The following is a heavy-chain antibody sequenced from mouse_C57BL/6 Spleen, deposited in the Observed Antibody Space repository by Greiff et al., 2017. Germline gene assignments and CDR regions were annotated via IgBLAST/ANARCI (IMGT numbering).Heavy chain of an antibody. CDR2: ISSGGDYI. Sequence: EVKLMESGEGLVKPGGSLKLSCAASGFTFSSYAMSWVRQTPEKRLEWVAYISSGGDYIYYADTVKGRFTISRDNARNTLYLQMSSLKSEDTAMYYCTRDAYYYGSRDWYFDVWGTGTTVTVSS. CDR3: TRDAYYYGSRDWYFDV. CDR1: GFTFSSYA. V-gene: IGHV5-9-1*02. D-gene: IGHD1-1*01. J-gene: IGHJ1*03.